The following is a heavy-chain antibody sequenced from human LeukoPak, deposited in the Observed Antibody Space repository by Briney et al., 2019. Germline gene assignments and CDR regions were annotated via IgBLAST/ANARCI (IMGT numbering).Heavy chain of an antibody. V-gene: IGHV1-69*06. Sequence: EASVKVSCKASGGTFSSYAISWVRQAPGQGLEWMGGIIPIFGTANYAQKFQGRVTITADKSTSTAYMELSSLRSEDTAVYYCARDRRGDGSGSISPYNWFDPWGQGTLVTVSS. CDR1: GGTFSSYA. CDR2: IIPIFGTA. D-gene: IGHD3-10*01. J-gene: IGHJ5*02. CDR3: ARDRRGDGSGSISPYNWFDP.